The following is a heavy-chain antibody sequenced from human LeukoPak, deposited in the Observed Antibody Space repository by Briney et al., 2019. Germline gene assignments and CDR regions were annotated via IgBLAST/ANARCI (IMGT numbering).Heavy chain of an antibody. CDR2: INSDGSWT. J-gene: IGHJ4*02. CDR3: VSFYETY. V-gene: IGHV3-74*01. Sequence: GSLRLSCAASGNYWMHWVRQVPGKGLVWVSHINSDGSWTSYADSVKGRFTISKDNAKNTVYLQMNSLRAEDTAVYYCVSFYETYWGRGTLVTVSS. D-gene: IGHD2/OR15-2a*01. CDR1: GNYW.